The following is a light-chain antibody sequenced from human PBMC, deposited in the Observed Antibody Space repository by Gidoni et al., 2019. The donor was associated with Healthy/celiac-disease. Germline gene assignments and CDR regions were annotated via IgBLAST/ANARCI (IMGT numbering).Light chain of an antibody. CDR2: KAS. V-gene: IGKV1-5*03. CDR3: QQYNSYSWT. J-gene: IGKJ1*01. Sequence: DIQMTQSPSTLSASVGDRVTITCRASQSISSGLAWYQQKPGKAPKLLIYKASSLESGVPSSLSGSGSGTELTLTISSLQPDDFATYYCQQYNSYSWTFGQGTKLEIK. CDR1: QSISSG.